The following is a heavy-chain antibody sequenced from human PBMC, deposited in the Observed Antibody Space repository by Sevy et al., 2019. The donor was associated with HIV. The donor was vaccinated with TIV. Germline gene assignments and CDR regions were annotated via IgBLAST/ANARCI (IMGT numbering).Heavy chain of an antibody. Sequence: GGSLRLSCAASGFTFSSYSMNWVRQAPGKGLEWVSSISSSSSYIYYADSVKGRFTISRDNAKNSLYLQRNSLRAEDTAVYYCARDPMKAFDIWGQGTMVTVSS. V-gene: IGHV3-21*01. J-gene: IGHJ3*02. CDR3: ARDPMKAFDI. CDR1: GFTFSSYS. CDR2: ISSSSSYI.